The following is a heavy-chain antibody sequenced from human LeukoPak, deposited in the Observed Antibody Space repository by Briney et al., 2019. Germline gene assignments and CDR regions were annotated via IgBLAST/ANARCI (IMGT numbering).Heavy chain of an antibody. V-gene: IGHV1-69*06. CDR1: RGTVSSYA. CDR3: ARDGRGLESRGFDY. CDR2: IIPIFGTA. J-gene: IGHJ4*02. Sequence: SSVNVSFKASRGTVSSYAINWVRQAPGQGLEWMGKIIPIFGTANSAQKFQGRVTITAAKSTSRAYMELSSLRSQDTAVYYCARDGRGLESRGFDYWGKGPLSPSPQ. D-gene: IGHD3-10*01.